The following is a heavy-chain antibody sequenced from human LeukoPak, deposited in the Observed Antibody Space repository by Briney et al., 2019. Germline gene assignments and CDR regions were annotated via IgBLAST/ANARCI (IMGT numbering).Heavy chain of an antibody. Sequence: ASVKVSCKASGYTFTSYGISWVRRAPGQGLEWMGWISAYNGNTNHAQKLQGRVTMTTDTSTSTAYMELRSLRSVDTAVYYCAREWKGYPSDYWGQGTLVTVSS. J-gene: IGHJ4*02. CDR1: GYTFTSYG. V-gene: IGHV1-18*01. CDR3: AREWKGYPSDY. CDR2: ISAYNGNT. D-gene: IGHD5-12*01.